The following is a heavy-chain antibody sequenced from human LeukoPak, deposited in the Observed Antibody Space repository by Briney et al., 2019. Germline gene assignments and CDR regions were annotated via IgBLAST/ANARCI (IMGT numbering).Heavy chain of an antibody. V-gene: IGHV3-23*01. Sequence: GGSLRLSCAASGFTFSSYAMSWVRQAPGKGLGWVLGISASAVNTYYADSVKGRFLISRDNSKSTLFLQMNSLRAEDTAVYYCAKGAAEQLFHSMDVWGKGTTVTVS. J-gene: IGHJ6*03. CDR2: ISASAVNT. CDR3: AKGAAEQLFHSMDV. CDR1: GFTFSSYA. D-gene: IGHD1/OR15-1a*01.